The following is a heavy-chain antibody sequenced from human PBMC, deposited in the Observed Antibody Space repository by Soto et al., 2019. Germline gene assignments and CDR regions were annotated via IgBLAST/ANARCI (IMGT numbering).Heavy chain of an antibody. V-gene: IGHV3-30*04. D-gene: IGHD4-17*01. Sequence: GGSLRLSCAASGFDFSSYALHWVRQAPGKGLEWLSVISFDGSNQYYADSVKGRFTVSRDSSKNTLYLQMNSLRPEDTSVYSCARALGFYGANYIDYWGQGTLVTVSS. J-gene: IGHJ4*02. CDR3: ARALGFYGANYIDY. CDR1: GFDFSSYA. CDR2: ISFDGSNQ.